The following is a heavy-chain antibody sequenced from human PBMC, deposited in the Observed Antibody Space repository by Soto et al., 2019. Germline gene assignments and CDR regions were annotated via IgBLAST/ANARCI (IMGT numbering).Heavy chain of an antibody. CDR2: ISGSGGST. J-gene: IGHJ4*02. CDR1: GFTFSSYA. Sequence: GGSLRLSCAASGFTFSSYAMSWVRQAPGKGLEWVSAISGSGGSTYYAASVKGRFTISRDNSNNTLYLQMNSLRAEDTAVYYCANAPLIVVTSTDYWGQGARVTV. D-gene: IGHD5-12*01. CDR3: ANAPLIVVTSTDY. V-gene: IGHV3-23*01.